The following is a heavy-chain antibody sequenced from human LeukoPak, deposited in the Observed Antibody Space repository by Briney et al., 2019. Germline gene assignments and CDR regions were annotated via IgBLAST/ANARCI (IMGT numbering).Heavy chain of an antibody. CDR3: ARGINSSSWYWYYYYYMDV. Sequence: ASVKVSCKASGYTFTSYDINGVRQATGQGLEWMGWMNPNSGNTGYAQKLQGRVTMTRNTSISTAYMELSSLRSEDTAVYYCARGINSSSWYWYYYYYMDVWGKGTTVTVSS. CDR2: MNPNSGNT. V-gene: IGHV1-8*01. J-gene: IGHJ6*03. D-gene: IGHD6-13*01. CDR1: GYTFTSYD.